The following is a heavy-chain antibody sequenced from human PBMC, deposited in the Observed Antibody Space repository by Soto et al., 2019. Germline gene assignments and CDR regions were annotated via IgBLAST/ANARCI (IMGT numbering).Heavy chain of an antibody. V-gene: IGHV4-31*03. D-gene: IGHD2-15*01. CDR1: GGSITTGGYY. Sequence: SETLSLTCTVSGGSITTGGYYWSWIRQLPGKGLEWIGHRYYSESTYYNPSLKSRVSISLDTSKNQFSLKLSFVTAADTAMYYCARTKCSGGSCYSWSLDYWGEGTPVTVSS. CDR3: ARTKCSGGSCYSWSLDY. J-gene: IGHJ4*02. CDR2: RYYSEST.